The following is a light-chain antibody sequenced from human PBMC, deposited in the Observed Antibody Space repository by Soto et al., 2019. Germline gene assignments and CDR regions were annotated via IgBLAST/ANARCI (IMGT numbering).Light chain of an antibody. CDR3: MQALQTART. J-gene: IGKJ1*01. V-gene: IGKV2-28*01. CDR1: QSLLHSNGYNY. Sequence: DIVMTQSPLSLPVTPGEPASISCRSSQSLLHSNGYNYLDWYLQKPGQSPQLLIYLGSNRASGVPDRCGGSGSGTDFTLKISRGEAEGVGVYYCMQALQTARTFGQGPRVEIK. CDR2: LGS.